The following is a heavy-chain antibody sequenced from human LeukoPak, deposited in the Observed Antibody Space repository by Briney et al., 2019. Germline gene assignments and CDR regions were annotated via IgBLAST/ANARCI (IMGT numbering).Heavy chain of an antibody. CDR2: IYYSGST. Sequence: SETLSLTCSVSGGSISSSSYYWSWIRQPPGKGLEWIGYIYYSGSTNYNPSLKRRVTISVDTSKNQFSLKLSSVTAADTAVYYCARSIAAAGTGWFDPWGQGTLVTVS. CDR3: ARSIAAAGTGWFDP. J-gene: IGHJ5*02. D-gene: IGHD6-13*01. V-gene: IGHV4-61*01. CDR1: GGSISSSSYY.